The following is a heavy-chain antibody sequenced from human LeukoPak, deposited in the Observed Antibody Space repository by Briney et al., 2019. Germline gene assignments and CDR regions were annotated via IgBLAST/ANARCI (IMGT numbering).Heavy chain of an antibody. CDR2: IKQDGSEK. CDR1: GFTFSSYW. CDR3: ARDFSGYDQADDY. D-gene: IGHD3-3*01. J-gene: IGHJ4*02. Sequence: GGSLRLSCAASGFTFSSYWMSWVRQAPGKGLEWVANIKQDGSEKYYVDSAKGRFTISRDNAKNSLYLQMNSLRAEDTTVYYCARDFSGYDQADDYWGQGTLVTVSS. V-gene: IGHV3-7*01.